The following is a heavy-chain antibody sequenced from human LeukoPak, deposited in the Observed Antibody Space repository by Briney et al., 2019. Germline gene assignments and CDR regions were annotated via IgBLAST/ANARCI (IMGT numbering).Heavy chain of an antibody. CDR3: ARNLGGSVNLLFDY. CDR2: IKQDGSEK. CDR1: GFIFGSYW. V-gene: IGHV3-7*03. J-gene: IGHJ4*02. D-gene: IGHD1-26*01. Sequence: GGSLRLSCAASGFIFGSYWMSWVRQAPGKGLEWVANIKQDGSEKYYVDSVKGRFTISRDNAKNSLYLQMNSLRAEDTAVYYCARNLGGSVNLLFDYWGQGTLVTVSS.